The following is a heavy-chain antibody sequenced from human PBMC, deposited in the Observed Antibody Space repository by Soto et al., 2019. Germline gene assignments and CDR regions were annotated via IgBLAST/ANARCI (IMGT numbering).Heavy chain of an antibody. V-gene: IGHV4-4*02. CDR3: ARVSGRYYYGMDV. Sequence: QVQLQESGPGLVKPSGTLSLTCAVSGGSISSSNWWSWVRQPPGKGLEWIGEIYHSGSTNYNPSPKSRGTISVDKSKNQFSLKLSSVTAADTAVYYCARVSGRYYYGMDVWGQGTTVTVSS. D-gene: IGHD1-26*01. CDR1: GGSISSSNW. CDR2: IYHSGST. J-gene: IGHJ6*02.